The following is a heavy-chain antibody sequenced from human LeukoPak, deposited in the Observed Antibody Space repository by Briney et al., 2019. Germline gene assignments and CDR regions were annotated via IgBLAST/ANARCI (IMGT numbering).Heavy chain of an antibody. CDR2: IFHRVST. D-gene: IGHD1-14*01. Sequence: PSQTLSLTCTLSGASLCQEYYFWSSISQPPEKGLGCIGDIFHRVSTYSNTSPKSRDTLSVDTSTSQISLNLSSVTAADTAVYYCARLEGPGAGADYWAREPWSPSPQ. J-gene: IGHJ4*02. CDR1: GASLCQEYYF. V-gene: IGHV4-30-4*01. CDR3: ARLEGPGAGADY.